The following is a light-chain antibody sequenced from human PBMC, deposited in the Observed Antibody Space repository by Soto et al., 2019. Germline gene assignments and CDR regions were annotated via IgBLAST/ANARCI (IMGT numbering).Light chain of an antibody. V-gene: IGKV1-27*01. CDR2: AAS. Sequence: DIQMTQSPSSLSASLGDRVTITCRASQGIGTYLAWYQLQPGKVPKLLIYAASTLQSGVPARFSGSGSGTDVPLTISSLQPEDVATYFCQKYNSAPRTFGQGTKVEI. J-gene: IGKJ1*01. CDR3: QKYNSAPRT. CDR1: QGIGTY.